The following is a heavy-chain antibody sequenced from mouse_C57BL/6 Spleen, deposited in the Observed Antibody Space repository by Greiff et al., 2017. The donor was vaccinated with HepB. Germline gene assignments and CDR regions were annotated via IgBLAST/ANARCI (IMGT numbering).Heavy chain of an antibody. Sequence: EVQLQQSGPGLVKPSQSLSLTCSVTGYSITSGYYWNWIRQFPGNKLEWMGYISYDGSNNYNPSLKNRISITRDTSKNQFFLKLNSVTTEDTATYYCARGGGWLLRGYAMDYWGQGTSVTVSS. CDR1: GYSITSGYY. D-gene: IGHD2-3*01. V-gene: IGHV3-6*01. J-gene: IGHJ4*01. CDR3: ARGGGWLLRGYAMDY. CDR2: ISYDGSN.